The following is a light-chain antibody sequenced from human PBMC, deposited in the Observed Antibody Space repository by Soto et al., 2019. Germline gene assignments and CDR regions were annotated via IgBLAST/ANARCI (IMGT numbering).Light chain of an antibody. CDR1: QSISTW. Sequence: DIQMTQSPSTLSASVGDRVTITCRASQSISTWLAWYQQKPGKAPKALIYKASSLESGVPSRFSGSGSGTEFTLTISSLQPDDLATYYCQQYKSSPWTFGQGTKVEIK. CDR2: KAS. V-gene: IGKV1-5*03. J-gene: IGKJ1*01. CDR3: QQYKSSPWT.